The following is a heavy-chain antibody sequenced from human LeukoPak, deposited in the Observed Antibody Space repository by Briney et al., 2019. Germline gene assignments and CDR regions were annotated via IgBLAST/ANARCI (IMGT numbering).Heavy chain of an antibody. CDR3: AKDDSSGWTDC. J-gene: IGHJ4*02. D-gene: IGHD6-19*01. Sequence: GGSLRVSCAASGFTFSTYGMHWVRQAPGKGLEWVAIISYDGSNEYYADSVRGRFTISREISTNTLYLQMNSLRAEDTTVYYCAKDDSSGWTDCWGQGTLVTVSS. CDR2: ISYDGSNE. CDR1: GFTFSTYG. V-gene: IGHV3-30*18.